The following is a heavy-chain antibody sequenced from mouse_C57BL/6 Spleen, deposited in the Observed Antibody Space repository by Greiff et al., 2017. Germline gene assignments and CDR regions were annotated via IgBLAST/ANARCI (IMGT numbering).Heavy chain of an antibody. D-gene: IGHD2-1*01. CDR2: IDPATGGT. Sequence: VQLQQSGAELVRPGASVTLSCKASGYTFTDYEMHWVKQTPVHGLEWIGAIDPATGGTAYNQKFKGKAILTADKSSSTAYMELRSLTSEDSAVYYCTRKKGGNYVYYYAMDYWGQGTSVTVSS. CDR1: GYTFTDYE. CDR3: TRKKGGNYVYYYAMDY. J-gene: IGHJ4*01. V-gene: IGHV1-15*01.